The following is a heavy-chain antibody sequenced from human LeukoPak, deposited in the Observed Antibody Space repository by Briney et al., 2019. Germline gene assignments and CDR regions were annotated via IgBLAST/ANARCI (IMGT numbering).Heavy chain of an antibody. CDR3: ARDYSYWPTVTPPL. J-gene: IGHJ4*02. D-gene: IGHD4-17*01. CDR1: GFIFSSYS. CDR2: ITGSSSYI. Sequence: PGGSLRLSCVGSGFIFSSYSMNWVRQAPGKGLEWVSFITGSSSYIYYADSVKGRFTISRDNANNSLHLQMNSLRAEDTAVYYCARDYSYWPTVTPPLWGQGTLVTVSS. V-gene: IGHV3-21*01.